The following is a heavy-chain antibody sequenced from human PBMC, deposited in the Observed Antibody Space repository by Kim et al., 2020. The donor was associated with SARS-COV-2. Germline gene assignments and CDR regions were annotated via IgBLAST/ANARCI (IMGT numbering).Heavy chain of an antibody. D-gene: IGHD3-3*01. CDR1: GFTFSSYS. J-gene: IGHJ6*02. CDR3: ARDPSRDDFWSGYYYYYYGMDV. V-gene: IGHV3-21*01. CDR2: ISSSSSYI. Sequence: GGSLRLSCAASGFTFSSYSMNWVRQAPGKGLEWVSSISSSSSYIYYADSVKGRFTISRDNAKNSLYLQMNSLRAEDTAVYYCARDPSRDDFWSGYYYYYYGMDVWGQGTTVTVSS.